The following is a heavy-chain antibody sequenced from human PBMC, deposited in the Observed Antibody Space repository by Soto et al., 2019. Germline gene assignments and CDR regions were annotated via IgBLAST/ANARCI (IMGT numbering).Heavy chain of an antibody. Sequence: GGSLRLSCTVSGLTFSDAWLNWVRQAPGKGLEWVSYISSSGSTIYYADSVKGRFTISRDNAKNSLYLQMNSLRAEDTAVYYCAGSVYGMDVWGQGTTVTVSS. CDR3: AGSVYGMDV. J-gene: IGHJ6*02. CDR1: GLTFSDAW. CDR2: ISSSGSTI. D-gene: IGHD6-19*01. V-gene: IGHV3-11*01.